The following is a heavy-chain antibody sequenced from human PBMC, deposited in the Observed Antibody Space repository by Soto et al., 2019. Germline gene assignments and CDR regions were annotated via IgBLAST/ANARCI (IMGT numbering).Heavy chain of an antibody. CDR2: IDPSDSYT. Sequence: GESLKISCKGSGYSFTSYWISWVRQMPGKGLEWMGRIDPSDSYTNYSPSFQGHVTISADKSISTAYLQWSSLKAPDTAMYYCATHRGDSTVPGGWFDPWGQGTLVTVSS. J-gene: IGHJ5*02. D-gene: IGHD4-17*01. V-gene: IGHV5-10-1*01. CDR3: ATHRGDSTVPGGWFDP. CDR1: GYSFTSYW.